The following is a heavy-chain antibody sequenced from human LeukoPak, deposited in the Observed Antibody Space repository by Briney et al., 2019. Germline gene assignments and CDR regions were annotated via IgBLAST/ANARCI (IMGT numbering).Heavy chain of an antibody. D-gene: IGHD4-23*01. Sequence: GSLRLSCAASGFSVSSYYMSWVRQAPGKGLEWIGEINHSGSTNYNPSLKSRVTISVDTSKNQFSLKLSSVTAADTAVYYCARGGCPSCGGTLNDYWGQGTLVTVSS. J-gene: IGHJ4*02. CDR1: GFSVSSYY. CDR3: ARGGCPSCGGTLNDY. CDR2: INHSGST. V-gene: IGHV4-34*01.